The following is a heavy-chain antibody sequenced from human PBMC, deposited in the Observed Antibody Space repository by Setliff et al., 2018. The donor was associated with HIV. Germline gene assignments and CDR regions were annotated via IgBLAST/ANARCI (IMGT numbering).Heavy chain of an antibody. J-gene: IGHJ4*02. D-gene: IGHD6-19*01. CDR1: GGSFSGFY. V-gene: IGHV4-34*01. CDR3: ARGRKKTLAVSGTRYFDF. Sequence: SETLSLTCAVYGGSFSGFYWTFIRQSPGKGLEWIGEVTHSGTTTYDPSLKSRITISVDTSKSQFSLKLTSVTAADMGVYYCARGRKKTLAVSGTRYFDFWGQGTLVTVSS. CDR2: VTHSGTT.